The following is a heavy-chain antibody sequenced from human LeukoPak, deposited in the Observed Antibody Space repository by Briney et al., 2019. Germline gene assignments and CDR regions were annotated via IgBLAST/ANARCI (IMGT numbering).Heavy chain of an antibody. J-gene: IGHJ3*02. V-gene: IGHV4-59*01. Sequence: PSETLSLTCTVSGGSISSYYWSWIRQPPGKGLEWIGYIYYSGSTNYNPSLKSRVTISVDTSKNQFSLKLSSVTAADTAVYYCARLRWSLWGTDAFDIWGQGTMVTVSS. CDR3: ARLRWSLWGTDAFDI. CDR2: IYYSGST. CDR1: GGSISSYY. D-gene: IGHD4-23*01.